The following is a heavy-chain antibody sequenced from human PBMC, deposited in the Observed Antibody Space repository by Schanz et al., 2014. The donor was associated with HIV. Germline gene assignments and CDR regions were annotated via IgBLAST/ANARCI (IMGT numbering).Heavy chain of an antibody. D-gene: IGHD3-10*01. CDR3: ARGFQGFDY. J-gene: IGHJ4*02. Sequence: QVQLVESGGGVAQPGRSLRLSCAASGFTFSTYGMHWVRQAPGKGLEWVAVISYDGTKKHYADSVKGRFTISRDNSKNSLYLVIKSLRAEDAAVYYCARGFQGFDYWGQGTLVTVSS. V-gene: IGHV3-30*03. CDR2: ISYDGTKK. CDR1: GFTFSTYG.